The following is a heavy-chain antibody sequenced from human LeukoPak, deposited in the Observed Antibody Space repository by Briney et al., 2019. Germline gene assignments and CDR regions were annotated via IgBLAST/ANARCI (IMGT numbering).Heavy chain of an antibody. Sequence: PGGSLRLSCAASGFTFSSYGMHWVRQAPGKGLEWVAVISYDGSNKYYADSVKGRFTISRDNSKNTLYLQMNSLRAEDTAVYYCAKSSSSWSKLYYYYYYYMDVWGKGTTVTVSS. V-gene: IGHV3-30*18. CDR1: GFTFSSYG. CDR2: ISYDGSNK. CDR3: AKSSSSWSKLYYYYYYYMDV. D-gene: IGHD6-13*01. J-gene: IGHJ6*03.